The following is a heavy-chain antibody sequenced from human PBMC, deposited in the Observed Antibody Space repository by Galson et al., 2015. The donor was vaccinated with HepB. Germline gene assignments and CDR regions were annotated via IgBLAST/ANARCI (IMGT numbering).Heavy chain of an antibody. J-gene: IGHJ4*02. CDR1: GFTFSSYS. D-gene: IGHD3-22*01. V-gene: IGHV3-21*01. CDR2: ISSSSSYI. Sequence: SLRLSCAASGFTFSSYSMNWVRQAPGKGLEWVSSISSSSSYIYYADSVKGRFTISRDNAKNSLYLQMNSLRAEDTAVYYCASWDYYDSSGYYYVDYWGQGTLVTVSS. CDR3: ASWDYYDSSGYYYVDY.